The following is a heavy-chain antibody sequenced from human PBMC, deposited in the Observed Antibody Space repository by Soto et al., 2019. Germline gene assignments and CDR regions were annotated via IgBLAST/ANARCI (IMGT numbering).Heavy chain of an antibody. CDR1: GYTFTSYD. CDR2: MNPNSGNT. D-gene: IGHD3-16*01. V-gene: IGHV1-8*01. J-gene: IGHJ4*02. Sequence: ASVKVSCKASGYTFTSYDINWVRQATGQGLEWMGWMNPNSGNTGYAQKFQGRVTMTRNTSISTAYMELSSVTAADTAVYFCARGHRLFGGSWPFDYWGQGTQVTVSS. CDR3: ARGHRLFGGSWPFDY.